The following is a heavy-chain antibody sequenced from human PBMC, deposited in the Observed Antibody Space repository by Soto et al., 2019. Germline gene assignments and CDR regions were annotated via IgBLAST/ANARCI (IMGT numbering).Heavy chain of an antibody. CDR2: ISGSGGST. V-gene: IGHV3-23*01. CDR1: GFTFSSYA. Sequence: GGSLRLSCAASGFTFSSYAMSWVRQAPGKGLEWVSAISGSGGSTYYADSVKGRFTISRDNSKNTLYLQMNSLRAEDTAVYYFSKDTTYYYDSSGYFCAFDIWGQGTMVTVSS. D-gene: IGHD3-22*01. CDR3: SKDTTYYYDSSGYFCAFDI. J-gene: IGHJ3*02.